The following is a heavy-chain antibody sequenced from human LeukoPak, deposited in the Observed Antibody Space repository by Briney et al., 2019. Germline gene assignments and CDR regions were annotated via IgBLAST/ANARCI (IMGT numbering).Heavy chain of an antibody. CDR3: ARGRLYYYDSSGPMSDFDI. CDR2: INHSGST. J-gene: IGHJ3*02. Sequence: SETLSLTCAVYGGSFSGYYWSWIRQPPGKGLEWSGEINHSGSTNYNPSLKSRVTISVDTSKNQFSLKLSSVTAADTAVYYCARGRLYYYDSSGPMSDFDIWGQGTMVTVSS. CDR1: GGSFSGYY. D-gene: IGHD3-22*01. V-gene: IGHV4-34*01.